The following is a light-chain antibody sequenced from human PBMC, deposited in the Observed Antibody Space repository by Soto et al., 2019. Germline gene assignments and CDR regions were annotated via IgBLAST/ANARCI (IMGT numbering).Light chain of an antibody. V-gene: IGLV2-8*01. CDR2: EVS. CDR3: SSFAGNNNCV. Sequence: QSALTQPPSASGSPGQSVTISCTGTSSDVGGYNYVSWYQQHPGKAPKLMISEVSKRPSGVPDRLSGSKSGNTDSLTVSGLQAEDEADYYCSSFAGNNNCVFGGGTKLTVL. CDR1: SSDVGGYNY. J-gene: IGLJ2*01.